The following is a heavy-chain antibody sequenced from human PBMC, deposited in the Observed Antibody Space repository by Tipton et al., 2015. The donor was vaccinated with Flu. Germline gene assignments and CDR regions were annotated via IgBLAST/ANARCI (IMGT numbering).Heavy chain of an antibody. CDR1: VGSISSYY. V-gene: IGHV4-4*07. D-gene: IGHD2-2*01. J-gene: IGHJ6*02. CDR3: ARDGPCSTSCYYYYYGMDV. CDR2: IYTSGST. Sequence: TLSLTCTVSVGSISSYYWSWIRQPAGKGLEWIGRIYTSGSTNYNPSLKSRVTMSVDTSKNQFSLKLSSVTAADTAVYYCARDGPCSTSCYYYYYGMDVWGQGTTVTVSS.